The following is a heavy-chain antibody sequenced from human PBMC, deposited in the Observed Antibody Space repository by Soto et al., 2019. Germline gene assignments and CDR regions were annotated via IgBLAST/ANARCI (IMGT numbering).Heavy chain of an antibody. CDR1: GGTFSSYA. CDR2: IIPIFGTA. J-gene: IGHJ6*02. V-gene: IGHV1-69*01. D-gene: IGHD5-18*01. CDR3: ASPGVYTAMVVYYGIDV. Sequence: QVQLVQSGAEVKKPGSSVKVSCKASGGTFSSYAISWVRQAPGQGLEWMGEIIPIFGTANYAQKYQGRVTITADESTSTAYMELRSLRSEDTAVYYCASPGVYTAMVVYYGIDVWGQGTTVTVSS.